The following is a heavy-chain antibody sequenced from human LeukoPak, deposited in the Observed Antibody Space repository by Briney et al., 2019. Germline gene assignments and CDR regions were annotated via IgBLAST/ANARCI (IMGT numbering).Heavy chain of an antibody. CDR3: ARRFIVGATSWFDP. CDR2: ISSSSSYI. D-gene: IGHD1-26*01. CDR1: GFTFSSYS. Sequence: GGSLRLSCAASGFTFSSYSMNWVRQAPGKGLEWVSSISSSSSYIYYADSVKGRFTISRDNTKNSLYLQMNSLRAEDTAVYYCARRFIVGATSWFDPWGQGTLVTVSS. J-gene: IGHJ5*02. V-gene: IGHV3-21*01.